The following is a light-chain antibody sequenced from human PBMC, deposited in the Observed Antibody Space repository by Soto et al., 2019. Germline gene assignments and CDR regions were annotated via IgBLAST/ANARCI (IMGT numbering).Light chain of an antibody. CDR2: GAS. CDR1: QRISSN. CDR3: QQHGTSPIT. V-gene: IGKV3-20*01. Sequence: QSPATLSVSPGEGATPSFRASQRISSNLAWYHHKPGQAPRLLIFGASTRATGIPDRFSGSGSGTDFTLTISRLEPEDFAVYYCQQHGTSPITFGQGTRLEIK. J-gene: IGKJ5*01.